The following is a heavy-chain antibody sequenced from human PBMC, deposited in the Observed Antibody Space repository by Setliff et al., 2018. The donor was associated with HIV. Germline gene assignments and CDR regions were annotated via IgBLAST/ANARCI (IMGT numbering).Heavy chain of an antibody. D-gene: IGHD2-8*01. CDR1: GYTFTSYD. J-gene: IGHJ6*03. CDR2: MNPNSGNT. Sequence: GASVKVSCKASGYTFTSYDINWVRQATGQGLEWMGWMNPNSGNTGYAQKFQGRVTMTRDASISTAYMELNTLKFEDTAVYYCARARRDSYASGRRNHYYIDVWGKGTTVTVSS. V-gene: IGHV1-8*02. CDR3: ARARRDSYASGRRNHYYIDV.